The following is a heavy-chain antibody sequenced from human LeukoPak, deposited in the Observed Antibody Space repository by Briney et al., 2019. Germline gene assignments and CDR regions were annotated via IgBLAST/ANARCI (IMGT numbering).Heavy chain of an antibody. CDR2: IYTSGST. D-gene: IGHD3-10*01. V-gene: IGHV4-61*02. CDR3: ARDEGSGIDY. Sequence: PSETLSLTCTVSGGSISSGSYYWSWIRQPAGKGLEWIGRIYTSGSTNYNPSLKSRVTISVDTSKNQFSLKLSPVTAADTAVYYCARDEGSGIDYWGQGTLVTVSS. J-gene: IGHJ4*02. CDR1: GGSISSGSYY.